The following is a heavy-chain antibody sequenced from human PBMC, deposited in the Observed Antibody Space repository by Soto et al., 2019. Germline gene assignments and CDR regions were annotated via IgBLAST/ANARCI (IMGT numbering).Heavy chain of an antibody. D-gene: IGHD3-10*01. CDR1: GFTFSDYY. J-gene: IGHJ6*03. CDR3: ERGESGGGLSYYRDV. CDR2: IRSSGSTI. Sequence: QVQLVESGGGLVKPGGSLRLSCAASGFTFSDYYMSWIRQAPGKGLEWVSYIRSSGSTIYYAAAVKGRFTISRDNANNPQYLLMIRLKAESTAVYYGERGESGGGLSYYRDVWGKGTTVTVSS. V-gene: IGHV3-11*01.